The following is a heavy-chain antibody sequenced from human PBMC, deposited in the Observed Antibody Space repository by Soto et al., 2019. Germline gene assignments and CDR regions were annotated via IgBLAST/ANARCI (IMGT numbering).Heavy chain of an antibody. CDR2: ISSTGRTI. V-gene: IGHV3-11*01. J-gene: IGHJ4*02. D-gene: IGHD6-19*01. Sequence: VGSLRLSCGASGFTFSNYYMSWIRQAPGKGLEWVSYISSTGRTIYYADSVKGRFTVSRDNAQNSLSLKLNSLGVEDTAVYYCARSYSSGWEFDYWGQGTQVTVSS. CDR3: ARSYSSGWEFDY. CDR1: GFTFSNYY.